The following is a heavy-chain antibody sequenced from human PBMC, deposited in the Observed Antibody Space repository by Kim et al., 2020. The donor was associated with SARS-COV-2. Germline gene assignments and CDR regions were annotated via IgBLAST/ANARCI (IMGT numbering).Heavy chain of an antibody. D-gene: IGHD6-19*01. J-gene: IGHJ3*02. CDR1: GGSISSGGYY. V-gene: IGHV4-31*03. Sequence: SETLSLTCTVSGGSISSGGYYWSWIRQHPGKGLEWIGYIYYSGSTYYNPSLKSRVTISVDTSKNQFSLKLSSVTAADTAVYYCASYSSGVHSVNPNDAFDIWGQGTMVTVSS. CDR2: IYYSGST. CDR3: ASYSSGVHSVNPNDAFDI.